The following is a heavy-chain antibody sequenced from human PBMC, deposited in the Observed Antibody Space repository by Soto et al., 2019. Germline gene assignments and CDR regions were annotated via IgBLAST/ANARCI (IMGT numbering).Heavy chain of an antibody. CDR3: ASHLVMTGTRGFDH. CDR1: SGSIFSSNW. Sequence: QVQLQESGPGLVTPSGTLSLTCAVSSGSIFSSNWWSWVRQPPGKGLEWIGEIRNNGGAANYNPSLRSRVIISVDTSKNEFSLKLFSVIAADTAVYYCASHLVMTGTRGFDHWGLGTLVTVSS. D-gene: IGHD3-9*01. CDR2: IRNNGGAA. V-gene: IGHV4-4*02. J-gene: IGHJ4*02.